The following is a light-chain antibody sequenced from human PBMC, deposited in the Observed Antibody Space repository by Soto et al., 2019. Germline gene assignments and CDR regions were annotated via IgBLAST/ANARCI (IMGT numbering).Light chain of an antibody. Sequence: AIQMTQSPSSLSASVGDRVTITCRASQGIRNDLDWFQQKPGKAPKLLIYAASNLQSGVPARFRGSGSGTDFTLTISSLQPEDFPTYYCLQKYFYPFTFGPGTKVDIK. CDR2: AAS. CDR1: QGIRND. CDR3: LQKYFYPFT. V-gene: IGKV1-6*01. J-gene: IGKJ3*01.